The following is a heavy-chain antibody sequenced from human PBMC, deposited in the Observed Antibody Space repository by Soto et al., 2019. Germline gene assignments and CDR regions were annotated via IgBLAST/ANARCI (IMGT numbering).Heavy chain of an antibody. CDR2: INHTGCT. CDR3: ENRITVFGLLIPPFDP. Sequence: SETLALTITVSGGSISSSTYYGDCIRQPPGKGLEWIWEINHTGCTHYNPSLKIRFTMSVDTSKNQFSLRLSSVTAADTAIYYCENRITVFGLLIPPFDPWGQGTQVPVSS. CDR1: GGSISSSTYY. D-gene: IGHD3-3*01. J-gene: IGHJ5*02. V-gene: IGHV4-39*07.